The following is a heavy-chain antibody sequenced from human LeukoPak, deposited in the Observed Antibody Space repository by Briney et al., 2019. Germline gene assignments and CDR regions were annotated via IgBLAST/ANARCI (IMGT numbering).Heavy chain of an antibody. CDR1: GFTLSTYS. CDR2: ISSSSSYT. D-gene: IGHD2-2*01. V-gene: IGHV3-21*05. J-gene: IGHJ6*04. Sequence: GGSLRLSCAASGFTLSTYSMNWVRQAPGKGLEWVSYISSSSSYTNYADSVKGRFTISRDNAKNSLYLQMNSLRAEDTAVYYCARDRYCSSTSCYSMGGMDVWGKGTTVTVSS. CDR3: ARDRYCSSTSCYSMGGMDV.